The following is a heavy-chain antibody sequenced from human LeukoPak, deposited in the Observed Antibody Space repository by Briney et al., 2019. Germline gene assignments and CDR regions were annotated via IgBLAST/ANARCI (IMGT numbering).Heavy chain of an antibody. CDR2: TSDTGGRT. D-gene: IGHD3-22*01. J-gene: IGHJ4*02. CDR1: GITLSNYG. CDR3: AKRGVVIRVILVGFHKEAYYFDS. Sequence: GGSLRLSCAVSGITLSNYGMTWVRQAPGKGLERVAGTSDTGGRTNYADSVKGRFTISRDNPKNTLYLQMNSLRAEDTAVYFCAKRGVVIRVILVGFHKEAYYFDSWGQGALVTVSS. V-gene: IGHV3-23*01.